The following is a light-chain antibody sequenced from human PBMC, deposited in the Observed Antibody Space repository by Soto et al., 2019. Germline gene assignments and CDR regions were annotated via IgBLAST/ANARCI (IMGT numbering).Light chain of an antibody. V-gene: IGKV3-15*01. Sequence: IVMTQYPATLSVSPGESVTLSCRASQGINRNLAWYQQKPGQAPRLLISGASTGATGIPARFSGSGSGTDFTLTINSLQSEDSAVYYCQQYYTWPVTFGGGTKV. CDR2: GAS. CDR3: QQYYTWPVT. J-gene: IGKJ4*01. CDR1: QGINRN.